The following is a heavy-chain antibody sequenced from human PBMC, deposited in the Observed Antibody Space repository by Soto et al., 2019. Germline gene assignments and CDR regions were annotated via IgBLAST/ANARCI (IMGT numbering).Heavy chain of an antibody. Sequence: GGSLRLSCAASGFTFSSDGMHWVRQAPGKGLEWVAVISYDGSNKYYADSVKGRFTISRDNSKNTLYLQMNSLRAEDTAVYYCANSKRDIVVVVAATTDDAFDIWGQGTMVTVS. J-gene: IGHJ3*02. CDR2: ISYDGSNK. CDR1: GFTFSSDG. CDR3: ANSKRDIVVVVAATTDDAFDI. V-gene: IGHV3-30*18. D-gene: IGHD2-15*01.